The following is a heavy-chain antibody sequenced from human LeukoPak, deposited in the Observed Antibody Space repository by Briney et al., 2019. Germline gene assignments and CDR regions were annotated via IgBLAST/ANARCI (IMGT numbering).Heavy chain of an antibody. D-gene: IGHD1-26*01. CDR3: AKDRWELLTYFDY. J-gene: IGHJ4*02. CDR1: GFTFDDYA. CDR2: ISWNSGSI. V-gene: IGHV3-9*01. Sequence: PGGSLRLSCAASGFTFDDYAMHWVRQAPGKGLEWVSGISWNSGSIGYADSVKGRFTISRDNAKNSLYLQMNSLRAEDTALYYCAKDRWELLTYFDYWGQGTLVTVSS.